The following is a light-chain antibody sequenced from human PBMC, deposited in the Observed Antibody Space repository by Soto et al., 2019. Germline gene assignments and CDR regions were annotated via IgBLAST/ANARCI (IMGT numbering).Light chain of an antibody. J-gene: IGKJ2*01. CDR3: QQHNHWPPYT. Sequence: IVMTQSPATLSVSPGEGATLSCRASQSISNNLAWYQQKPGQAPRLLIFGASTRATGIPARFSGSGSGTQFTLTISGLQSEDFAVYYCQQHNHWPPYTLGQGTRLEIK. CDR1: QSISNN. CDR2: GAS. V-gene: IGKV3-15*01.